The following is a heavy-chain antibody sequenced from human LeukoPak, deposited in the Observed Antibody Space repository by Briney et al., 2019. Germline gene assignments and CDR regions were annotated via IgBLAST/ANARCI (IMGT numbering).Heavy chain of an antibody. D-gene: IGHD2-15*01. J-gene: IGHJ4*02. CDR3: ATSALAV. CDR1: GFIFNKYT. V-gene: IGHV3-48*01. Sequence: PGGSLRLSCAASGFIFNKYTMIWVRQAPGKGLEWLSYISDRHVTYYADSVKGRFTISRDNAKNSLSLQMNNLRAADTAVYFCATSALAVWGQGTVVTVSS. CDR2: ISDRHVT.